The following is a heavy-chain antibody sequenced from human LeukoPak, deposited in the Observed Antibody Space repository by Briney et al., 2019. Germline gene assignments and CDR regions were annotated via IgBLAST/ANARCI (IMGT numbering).Heavy chain of an antibody. J-gene: IGHJ4*02. CDR1: GYSFTSNW. V-gene: IGHV5-51*01. Sequence: GESLKISCKGSGYSFTSNWIGWVRQMPGKGLEWMGIIYPGDSDTRYSPSFQGQVTISADKSISTAYLQWSSLKASDTAMYYCARRGWGTAMANGFDYWGQGTLVTVSS. CDR3: ARRGWGTAMANGFDY. CDR2: IYPGDSDT. D-gene: IGHD5-18*01.